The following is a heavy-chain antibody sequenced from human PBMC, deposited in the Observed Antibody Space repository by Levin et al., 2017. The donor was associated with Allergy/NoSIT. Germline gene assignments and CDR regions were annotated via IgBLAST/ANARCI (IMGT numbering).Heavy chain of an antibody. Sequence: PGGSLRLSCAASGFTFSSYGMHWVRQAPGKGLEWVAVISSDGRKKYYADSVKGRFTISRDNSKNTLYLQMNSLRAEDTAAYYCARVLRFYYYYYMDVWGKGTTVTVSS. CDR1: GFTFSSYG. CDR3: ARVLRFYYYYYMDV. CDR2: ISSDGRKK. J-gene: IGHJ6*03. D-gene: IGHD5-12*01. V-gene: IGHV3-30*03.